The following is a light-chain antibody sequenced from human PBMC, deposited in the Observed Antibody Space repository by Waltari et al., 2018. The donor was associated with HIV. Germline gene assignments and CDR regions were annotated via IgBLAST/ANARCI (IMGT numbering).Light chain of an antibody. CDR1: QGIKND. J-gene: IGKJ1*01. Sequence: DIQIDQFSIPPVSSVRNRITITCRASQGIKNDLGWYQQKPGKAPERLIYGASSLQSGVPSRFSGSGSGTEFTLTISSLQPEDFATYYCLQYNSYPRTFGQGTKVEIK. V-gene: IGKV1-17*01. CDR3: LQYNSYPRT. CDR2: GAS.